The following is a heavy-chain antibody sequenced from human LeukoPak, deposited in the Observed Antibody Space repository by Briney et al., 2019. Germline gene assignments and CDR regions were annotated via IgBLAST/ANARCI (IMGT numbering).Heavy chain of an antibody. D-gene: IGHD3-9*01. CDR1: GFTFSSYG. CDR3: ARDDYDILTGYYGYTIGFLPDY. CDR2: IRYDGSNK. J-gene: IGHJ4*02. V-gene: IGHV3-30*02. Sequence: GGSLRLSCAASGFTFSSYGMHWVRQAPGKGLEWVAFIRYDGSNKYYADSVKGRFTISRDNSKNTLYLQMNSLRAEDTAVYYCARDDYDILTGYYGYTIGFLPDYWGQGTLVTVSS.